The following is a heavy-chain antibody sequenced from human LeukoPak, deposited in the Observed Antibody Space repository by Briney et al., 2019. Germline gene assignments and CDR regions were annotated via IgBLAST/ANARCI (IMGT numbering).Heavy chain of an antibody. CDR3: ARPKRNGNRRDAFDI. CDR2: ISSTGGTT. D-gene: IGHD1-1*01. Sequence: GGTVRLSCAASGITFSSYGMSWVRQAPGKGLEWVSSISSTGGTTYYADSVKGRFTISRDNSKNTLYLEINSLSADDTAVYYCARPKRNGNRRDAFDIWGQGTMVTVSS. CDR1: GITFSSYG. V-gene: IGHV3-23*01. J-gene: IGHJ3*02.